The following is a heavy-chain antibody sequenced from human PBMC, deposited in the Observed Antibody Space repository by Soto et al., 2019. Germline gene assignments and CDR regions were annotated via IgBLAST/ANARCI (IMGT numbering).Heavy chain of an antibody. V-gene: IGHV3-21*01. D-gene: IGHD1-7*01. CDR3: ARTRRETISGRIVHSGMDV. CDR1: GFTFNSSN. Sequence: VGSLRLSCAASGFTFNSSNMNWVRQAPGKGLEWVSSISSSSSYRYSADSVRGRFIVSRDNAKSSLYLQMNSLRAEDTAVYYCARTRRETISGRIVHSGMDVWGQGTTVTVSS. CDR2: ISSSSSYR. J-gene: IGHJ6*02.